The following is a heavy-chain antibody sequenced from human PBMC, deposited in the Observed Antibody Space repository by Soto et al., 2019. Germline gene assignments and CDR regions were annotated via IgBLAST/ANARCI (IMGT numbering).Heavy chain of an antibody. Sequence: SETLSLTCAVDGGSFSCYYWSWIRQPPGKGLEWIGEINHSGSTNYNPSLKSRVTISVDTSKNQFSLKLSSVTAADTAVYYCARGRQLWLQNYWGQGTLVTVSS. CDR3: ARGRQLWLQNY. CDR1: GGSFSCYY. D-gene: IGHD5-18*01. CDR2: INHSGST. V-gene: IGHV4-34*01. J-gene: IGHJ4*02.